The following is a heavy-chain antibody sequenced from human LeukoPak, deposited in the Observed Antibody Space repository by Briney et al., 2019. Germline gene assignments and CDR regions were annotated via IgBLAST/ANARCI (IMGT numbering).Heavy chain of an antibody. CDR1: GFTFDDYA. CDR2: ISSSSSYI. D-gene: IGHD3-10*01. Sequence: GGSLRLSCAASGFTFDDYAMNWVRQAPGKGLEWVSSISSSSSYIYYADSVKGRFTISRDNAKNSLYLQMNSLRAEDTAVYYCARALWFGEFAFDIWGQGTMVTVSS. CDR3: ARALWFGEFAFDI. V-gene: IGHV3-21*01. J-gene: IGHJ3*02.